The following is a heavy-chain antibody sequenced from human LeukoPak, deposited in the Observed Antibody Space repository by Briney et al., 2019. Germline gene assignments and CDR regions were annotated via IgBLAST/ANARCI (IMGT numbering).Heavy chain of an antibody. V-gene: IGHV4-4*02. CDR2: VYHSGST. Sequence: PSGTLSLTCAVSGDSISNSYWWTWVRQPPGKGLEWIGEVYHSGSTNYNPSLKSRVAMSVDRSRNQFSLQLSSVTAADTAVYYCAKGEDHGSGTVHFASWGQGTLVTVSS. J-gene: IGHJ4*02. CDR3: AKGEDHGSGTVHFAS. CDR1: GDSISNSYW. D-gene: IGHD3-10*01.